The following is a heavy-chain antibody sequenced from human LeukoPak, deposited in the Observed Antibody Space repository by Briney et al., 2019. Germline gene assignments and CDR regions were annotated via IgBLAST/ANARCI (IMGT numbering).Heavy chain of an antibody. CDR1: VFSFSNYW. CDR3: ARTQEAGYRSGRYDSYYYYYMDV. CDR2: IRQDGIEK. J-gene: IGHJ6*03. V-gene: IGHV3-7*01. Sequence: GGSLRLSCVACVFSFSNYWMSWVRQAPGTGLEGVANIRQDGIEKYYVDSVKGRFTISRDNAKNSVYLQMNSLRAEDTAVYYCARTQEAGYRSGRYDSYYYYYMDVWGKGTTVTISS. D-gene: IGHD6-19*01.